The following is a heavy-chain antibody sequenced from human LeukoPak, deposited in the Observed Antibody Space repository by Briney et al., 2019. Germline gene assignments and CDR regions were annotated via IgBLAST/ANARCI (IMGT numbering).Heavy chain of an antibody. CDR3: ARDGAPMAYCGGDRYSNFDY. D-gene: IGHD2-21*02. J-gene: IGHJ4*02. Sequence: VASVKVSCKASGYTFTGYYLHWVRQAPGQGLEWMGWINPNSGGTNYAQNFQGRVTMTRDTSISTAYMELSRLRSDDTAVYYCARDGAPMAYCGGDRYSNFDYWGQGTRVTVSS. V-gene: IGHV1-2*02. CDR1: GYTFTGYY. CDR2: INPNSGGT.